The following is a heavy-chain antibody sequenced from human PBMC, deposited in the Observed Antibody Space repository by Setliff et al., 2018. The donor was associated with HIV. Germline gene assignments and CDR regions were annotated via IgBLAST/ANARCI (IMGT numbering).Heavy chain of an antibody. CDR3: ARDYAYDWNAVMDA. D-gene: IGHD1-20*01. Sequence: LRLSCAASGFTFSSYSMNWVRQAPGKGLEWVSSISSSSTYIYYADSVKGRFTISRDNAKNSLYLQMHSLRAEDTAVYYCARDYAYDWNAVMDAWGKGTTVTV. CDR2: ISSSSTYI. CDR1: GFTFSSYS. J-gene: IGHJ6*03. V-gene: IGHV3-21*01.